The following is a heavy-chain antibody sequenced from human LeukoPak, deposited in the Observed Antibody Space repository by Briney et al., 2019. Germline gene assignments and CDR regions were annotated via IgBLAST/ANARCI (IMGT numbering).Heavy chain of an antibody. J-gene: IGHJ3*02. CDR1: GFTFSSYA. CDR3: ARDFDYYDTRFALGQESAFDM. CDR2: ISYDGSNK. Sequence: GGSLRLSCAASGFTFSSYAMHWVRQAPGKGLEWVAVISYDGSNKYYADSVKGRFTIARDNSKNTLYLQMNSLRAEDTAVYYCARDFDYYDTRFALGQESAFDMWGQGTMVTVSS. V-gene: IGHV3-30-3*01. D-gene: IGHD3-22*01.